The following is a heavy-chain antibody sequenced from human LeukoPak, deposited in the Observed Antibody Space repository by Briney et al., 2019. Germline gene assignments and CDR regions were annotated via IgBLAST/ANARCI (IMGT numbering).Heavy chain of an antibody. CDR3: AKDKLQLLVLDYFDY. J-gene: IGHJ4*02. CDR2: VSYDGSNK. D-gene: IGHD1-7*01. Sequence: PGGSLRLSCAASGFTFSGYGMHWVRQTPGKGLEWVAVVSYDGSNKYYADSVKGRFTISRDNSKNTLYLQMNSLRPEDTAVYYCAKDKLQLLVLDYFDYWGQGTLVTVSS. CDR1: GFTFSGYG. V-gene: IGHV3-30*18.